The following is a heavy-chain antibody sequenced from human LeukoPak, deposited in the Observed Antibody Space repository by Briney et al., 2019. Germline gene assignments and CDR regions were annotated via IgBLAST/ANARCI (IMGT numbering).Heavy chain of an antibody. D-gene: IGHD3-10*01. CDR3: ARFMVRGVFGTPRYFDY. Sequence: GGSLRLSCAASGFTFSSYEMNWVRQAPGKGLEWVSYISSSGGTIYYADSVKGRFTISRDNAKNSLYLQMNSLRAEDTAVYYCARFMVRGVFGTPRYFDYWGQGTLVTVSS. CDR1: GFTFSSYE. CDR2: ISSSGGTI. V-gene: IGHV3-48*03. J-gene: IGHJ4*02.